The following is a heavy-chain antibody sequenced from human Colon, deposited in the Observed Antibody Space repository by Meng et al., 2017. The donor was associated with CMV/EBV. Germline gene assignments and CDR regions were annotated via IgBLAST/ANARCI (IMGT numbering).Heavy chain of an antibody. D-gene: IGHD2-21*01. CDR3: ARDNSAKIGSRPDIVVVIAIRYNWFDP. J-gene: IGHJ5*02. Sequence: ASVKVSCKASGYTFTGYYMRWVRQAPGQGLEWMGWTNPNSGGTNYAQKFQGRVTMTRDTSISTAYMELSRLRSDDTAVYYCARDNSAKIGSRPDIVVVIAIRYNWFDPWGQGTLVTVSS. CDR2: TNPNSGGT. V-gene: IGHV1-2*02. CDR1: GYTFTGYY.